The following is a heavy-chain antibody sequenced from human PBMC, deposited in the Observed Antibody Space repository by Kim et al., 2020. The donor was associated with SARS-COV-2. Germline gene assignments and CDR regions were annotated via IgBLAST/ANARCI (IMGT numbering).Heavy chain of an antibody. CDR3: TTEDIVVVVAAEVNY. CDR2: IKSKTDGGTT. Sequence: GGSLRLSCAASGFTFSNAWMSWVRQAPGKGLEWVGRIKSKTDGGTTDYAAPVKGRFTISRDDSKNTLYLQMNSLKTEDTAVYYCTTEDIVVVVAAEVNYWGQGTLVTVSS. J-gene: IGHJ4*02. V-gene: IGHV3-15*01. CDR1: GFTFSNAW. D-gene: IGHD2-15*01.